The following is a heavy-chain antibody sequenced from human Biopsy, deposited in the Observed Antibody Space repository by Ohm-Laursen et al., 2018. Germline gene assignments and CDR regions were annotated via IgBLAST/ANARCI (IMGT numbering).Heavy chain of an antibody. D-gene: IGHD3-3*01. V-gene: IGHV3-23*01. CDR2: INGSGGST. CDR1: GFTFSSYA. J-gene: IGHJ5*02. Sequence: SLRLSCAASGFTFSSYAINWVRQAPGKGPECVSVINGSGGSTYYADPVKGRFTISRDNSRNTLYLQMNSLRADDTAMYYCARDLYDFCGGCPFDPWGQGTLVTVSP. CDR3: ARDLYDFCGGCPFDP.